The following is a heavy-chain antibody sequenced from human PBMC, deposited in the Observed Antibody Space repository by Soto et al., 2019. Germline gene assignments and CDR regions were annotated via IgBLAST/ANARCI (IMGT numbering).Heavy chain of an antibody. D-gene: IGHD3-10*01. CDR2: ISYDGSNK. Sequence: PGGSLRLSCAASGFTFISYAMHWVRQAPGKGLEWVAVISYDGSNKYYADSVKGRFTISRDNSKNTLYLQMNSLRAEDTAVYYCARDKTHVLLWFGGLWFDPWGQGTLVTVSS. J-gene: IGHJ5*02. CDR1: GFTFISYA. V-gene: IGHV3-30-3*01. CDR3: ARDKTHVLLWFGGLWFDP.